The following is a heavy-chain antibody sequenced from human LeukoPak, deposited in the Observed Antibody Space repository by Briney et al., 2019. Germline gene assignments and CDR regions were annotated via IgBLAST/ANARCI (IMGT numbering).Heavy chain of an antibody. J-gene: IGHJ3*02. Sequence: SETLSLTCAVYGGSFSGYYWSWIRQPPGKGLEWIGEINHSGSTNYNPSLKSRVTISVDTSKNQFSLKLSSVTAADTAVYYCARVPCGLGAAFDIWGQGTMVTGSS. D-gene: IGHD1-26*01. V-gene: IGHV4-34*01. CDR3: ARVPCGLGAAFDI. CDR2: INHSGST. CDR1: GGSFSGYY.